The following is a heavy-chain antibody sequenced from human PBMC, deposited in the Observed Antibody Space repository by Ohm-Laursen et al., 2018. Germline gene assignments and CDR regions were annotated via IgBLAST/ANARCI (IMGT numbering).Heavy chain of an antibody. J-gene: IGHJ4*02. V-gene: IGHV1-46*01. Sequence: EASVKVSCKASGYTFTGYYMHWVRQAPGQGLEWMGIINPSGGSTSYAQKFQGRVTMTRDTSTSTVYMELSSLRSEDTAVYYCARDRSLYYFDYWGQGTLVTVSS. CDR1: GYTFTGYY. D-gene: IGHD3-16*02. CDR2: INPSGGST. CDR3: ARDRSLYYFDY.